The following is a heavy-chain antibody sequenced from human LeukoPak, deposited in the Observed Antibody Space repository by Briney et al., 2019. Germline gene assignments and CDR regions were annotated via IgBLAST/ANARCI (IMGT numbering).Heavy chain of an antibody. Sequence: GGSLRLSCAASGFTFSSYAMAWVLQAPGKGLEWVSAISGSRNNTYYADSVKGRFTISRDNSKNTLYLQMNSLRAEDTAVYYCAKWGCSGGSCYPFDYWGQGTLVTVSS. CDR3: AKWGCSGGSCYPFDY. CDR1: GFTFSSYA. V-gene: IGHV3-23*01. D-gene: IGHD2-15*01. J-gene: IGHJ4*02. CDR2: ISGSRNNT.